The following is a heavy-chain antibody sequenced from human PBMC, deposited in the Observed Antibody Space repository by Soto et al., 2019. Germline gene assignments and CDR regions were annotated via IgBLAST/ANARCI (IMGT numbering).Heavy chain of an antibody. V-gene: IGHV4-30-4*01. CDR2: IFYSGST. CDR1: GGSISTGDYY. CDR3: ACVGATLPSYHYGTYV. Sequence: SENLSLTCTVSGGSISTGDYYWSWIRQPPGKGLEWVGYIFYSGSTYYNPSLKSRVTISLDTSRNQFSLRLNSVTAADTAVYFCACVGATLPSYHYGTYVWGQRTTVPVSS. D-gene: IGHD1-26*01. J-gene: IGHJ6*02.